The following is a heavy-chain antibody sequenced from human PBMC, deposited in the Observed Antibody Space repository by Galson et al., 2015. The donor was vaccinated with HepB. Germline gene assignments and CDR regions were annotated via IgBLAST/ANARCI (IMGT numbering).Heavy chain of an antibody. CDR1: GFTFSSYW. J-gene: IGHJ4*02. CDR3: ASSLTQWPIAPLDY. V-gene: IGHV3-33*08. CDR2: IWYDGSNK. D-gene: IGHD6-13*01. Sequence: SLRLSCAASGFTFSSYWMSCVRQAPGKGLEWVAVIWYDGSNKYYADSVKGRFTISRDNSKNTLYLQMNSLRAEDTAVYYCASSLTQWPIAPLDYWGQGTLVTVSS.